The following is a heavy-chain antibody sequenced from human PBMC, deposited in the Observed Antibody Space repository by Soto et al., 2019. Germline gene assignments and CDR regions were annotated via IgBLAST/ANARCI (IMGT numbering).Heavy chain of an antibody. V-gene: IGHV1-69*06. CDR3: ARASVAARPLPLYYYYYGMDV. CDR2: IIPIFGTA. J-gene: IGHJ6*02. Sequence: SVKVSCKASGGTFSSYAISWVRQAPGQGLEWMGGIIPIFGTANYAQKFQGRVTITADKSTSTAYMELSSLRSEDTAVYYCARASVAARPLPLYYYYYGMDVWGHGTTVTVSS. CDR1: GGTFSSYA. D-gene: IGHD6-6*01.